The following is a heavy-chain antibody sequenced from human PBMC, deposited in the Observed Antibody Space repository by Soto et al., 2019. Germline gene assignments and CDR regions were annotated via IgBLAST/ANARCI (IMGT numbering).Heavy chain of an antibody. CDR3: SFGELYYYYGMDV. Sequence: QVQLQQWGAGLLKPSETLSLTCAVYGGSFSGYYWSWIRQPPGKGLEWIGEINHSGSTNYNPSLKSRVTISVDPSKNQFSLKLSSVTAADTAVYYCSFGELYYYYGMDVWGQGTTVTVSS. D-gene: IGHD3-10*01. V-gene: IGHV4-34*01. CDR1: GGSFSGYY. J-gene: IGHJ6*02. CDR2: INHSGST.